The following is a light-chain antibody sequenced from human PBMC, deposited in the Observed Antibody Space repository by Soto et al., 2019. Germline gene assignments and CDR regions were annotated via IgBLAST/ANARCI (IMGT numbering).Light chain of an antibody. CDR2: EVG. Sequence: QSVLTQPASVSGSPGQSITISCTGTSSDVGGFNYVSWYQHHPGKAPQLIIYEVGHRPSGVSNRFSGSKSGNTASLTISGLQTEDEADYYCSSLTRCSTYVLGTGTKLT. CDR3: SSLTRCSTYV. V-gene: IGLV2-14*01. J-gene: IGLJ1*01. CDR1: SSDVGGFNY.